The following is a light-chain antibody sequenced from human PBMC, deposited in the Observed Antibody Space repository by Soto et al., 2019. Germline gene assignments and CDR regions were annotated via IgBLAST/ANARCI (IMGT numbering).Light chain of an antibody. J-gene: IGLJ1*01. CDR2: DVS. V-gene: IGLV2-14*01. CDR3: SSYTSSSTLYV. Sequence: QSALTQPASVSGSPGQSITISCTGTSSDVGGYNYVSWYQQHPGKAPKLMIYDVSNRPSGVSNRFSGYKSGNTASLTISGLQVEDGADYYCSSYTSSSTLYVLGTGTKLTVL. CDR1: SSDVGGYNY.